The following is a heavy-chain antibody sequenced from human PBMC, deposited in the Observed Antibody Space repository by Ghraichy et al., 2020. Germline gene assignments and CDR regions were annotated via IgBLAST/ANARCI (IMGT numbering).Heavy chain of an antibody. Sequence: GSLRLSCAPSGFTVSSNYMSWVRQAPGKGLEWVSVIYSGGSTYYADSVKGRFTISRDNSKNTLYLQMNSLRAEDTAVYYCASGTAMVPDDYWGQGTLVTVSS. CDR3: ASGTAMVPDDY. D-gene: IGHD5-18*01. CDR2: IYSGGST. CDR1: GFTVSSNY. V-gene: IGHV3-53*01. J-gene: IGHJ4*02.